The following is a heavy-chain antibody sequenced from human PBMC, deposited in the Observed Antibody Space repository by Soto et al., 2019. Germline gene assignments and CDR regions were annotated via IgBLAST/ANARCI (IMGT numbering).Heavy chain of an antibody. CDR3: ARGAAANLPKIDH. CDR1: GYTFTAYY. J-gene: IGHJ4*02. V-gene: IGHV1-2*02. D-gene: IGHD2-2*01. CDR2: INSNTGST. Sequence: QVQLVQSGAEVKKPGASVKVSCTASGYTFTAYYMHWVRQAPGQGLEYMGRINSNTGSTKYAQKFQAGVTMTRDTSINPAYMELSRPTSYDTAVHYCARGAAANLPKIDHWGQGTLVTVSS.